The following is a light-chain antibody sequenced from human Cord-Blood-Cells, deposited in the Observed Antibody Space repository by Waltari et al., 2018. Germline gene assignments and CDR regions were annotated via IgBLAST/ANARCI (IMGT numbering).Light chain of an antibody. CDR2: EGS. Sequence: SALTQPASVSGSPGQSITIPCPGTSRDVGGYNLVSWYQQHPGKAPKLMIYEGSKRPSGVSNRFSGSKSGNTASLTISGLQAEDEADYYCCSYAGSKYVFGTGTKVTVL. CDR1: SRDVGGYNL. J-gene: IGLJ1*01. CDR3: CSYAGSKYV. V-gene: IGLV2-23*01.